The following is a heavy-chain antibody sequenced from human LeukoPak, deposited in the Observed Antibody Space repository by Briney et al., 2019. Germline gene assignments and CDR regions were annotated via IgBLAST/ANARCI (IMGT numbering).Heavy chain of an antibody. CDR3: ARGDGYAQRD. V-gene: IGHV3-74*01. CDR2: INSDGSST. D-gene: IGHD5-12*01. J-gene: IGHJ4*02. CDR1: GFTFSSYS. Sequence: GGSLRLSCAASGFTFSSYSMNWVRQASGKGLVWVSRINSDGSSTSYADSVKGRLTISRDNAKNTLYLQMNSLRVEDTAVYYCARGDGYAQRDWGQGTLVTVPS.